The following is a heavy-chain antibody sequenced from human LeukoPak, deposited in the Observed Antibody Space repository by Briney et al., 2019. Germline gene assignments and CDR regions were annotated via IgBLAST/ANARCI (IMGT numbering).Heavy chain of an antibody. Sequence: SETLSLTCAVYGGSFSGYYWSWIRQPPGKGLEWIGEINHSGSTNYNPSPKSRVTISVDTSKNQFSLKLSSVTAADTAVYYCARSLGAGRKWYGWFDPWGQGTLVTVSS. CDR3: ARSLGAGRKWYGWFDP. J-gene: IGHJ5*02. V-gene: IGHV4-34*01. CDR2: INHSGST. D-gene: IGHD6-19*01. CDR1: GGSFSGYY.